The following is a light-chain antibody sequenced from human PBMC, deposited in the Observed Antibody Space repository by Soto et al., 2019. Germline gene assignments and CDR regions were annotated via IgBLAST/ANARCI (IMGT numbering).Light chain of an antibody. CDR3: QQSYSAS. Sequence: DIQMTQSPSSLSASVGDRVTITCRASQSIARYLNWYQQKPGKAPKLLIYAASSLQSGVPSRFSGSGSGTDFTLTISSLLPEDFATYYCQQSYSASFGGGTKVDI. CDR1: QSIARY. V-gene: IGKV1-39*01. CDR2: AAS. J-gene: IGKJ4*01.